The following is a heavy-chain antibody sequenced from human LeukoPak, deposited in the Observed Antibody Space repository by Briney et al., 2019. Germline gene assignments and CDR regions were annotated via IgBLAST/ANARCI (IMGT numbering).Heavy chain of an antibody. CDR3: ARSQHYYDSSGYSD. Sequence: SETLSLTCAVYGGSFSSYYWSWIRQPPGKGLEWIGYIYYSGSTNYNPSLKSRVTISVDTSKNQFSLKLSSVTAADTAVYYCARSQHYYDSSGYSDWGQGTLVTVSS. J-gene: IGHJ4*02. D-gene: IGHD3-22*01. V-gene: IGHV4-59*01. CDR2: IYYSGST. CDR1: GGSFSSYY.